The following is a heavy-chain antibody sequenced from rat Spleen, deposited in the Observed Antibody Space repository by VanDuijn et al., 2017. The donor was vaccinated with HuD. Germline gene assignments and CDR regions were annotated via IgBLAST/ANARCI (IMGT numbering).Heavy chain of an antibody. D-gene: IGHD1-1*01. J-gene: IGHJ4*01. CDR3: ERHLSGYYVMDA. CDR2: ISYDGSST. V-gene: IGHV5-29*01. Sequence: EVQLVESDGGLVQPGRSLKLSCAASGFTFSDYYMAWVRQAPTKGLEWVATISYDGSSTYYRDSVKGRFTISRDNAKSTLYLQMDSLMSEDTATYDCERHLSGYYVMDAWGQGASVTVSS. CDR1: GFTFSDYY.